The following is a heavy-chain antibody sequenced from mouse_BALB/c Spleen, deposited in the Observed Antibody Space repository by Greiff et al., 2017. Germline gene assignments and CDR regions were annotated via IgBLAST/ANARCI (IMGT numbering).Heavy chain of an antibody. V-gene: IGHV5-17*02. CDR2: ISSGSSTI. D-gene: IGHD2-14*01. CDR3: AREHRYDFDY. J-gene: IGHJ2*01. Sequence: EVMLVESGGGLVQPGGSRKLSCAASGFTFSSFGMHWVRQAPEKGLEWVAYISSGSSTIYYADTVKGRFTISRDNPKNTLFLQMTSLRSEDTAMYYCAREHRYDFDYWGQGTTLTVSS. CDR1: GFTFSSFG.